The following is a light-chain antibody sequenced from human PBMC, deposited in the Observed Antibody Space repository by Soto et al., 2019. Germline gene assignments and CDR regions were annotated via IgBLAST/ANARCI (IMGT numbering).Light chain of an antibody. CDR2: GAS. CDR1: LSVANN. V-gene: IGKV3-15*01. CDR3: QQYHNWPPQYT. Sequence: EIVMTQSPASLSVSPGDGATLSCWASLSVANNVAWYQQRPGQGPRLLIHGASTRAAGIPARFSGSGSGTDFTLTISSLQSEDFAVYYCQQYHNWPPQYTFGQGTKLQIK. J-gene: IGKJ2*01.